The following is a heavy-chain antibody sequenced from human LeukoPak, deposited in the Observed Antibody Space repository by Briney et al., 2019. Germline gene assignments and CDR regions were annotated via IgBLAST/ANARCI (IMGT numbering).Heavy chain of an antibody. J-gene: IGHJ4*02. CDR1: GYTFTNYY. Sequence: ASVKVSCKASGYTFTNYYMHWVRQAPGQGLEWMGIINPSGGSTSYAQTFQGRVTMTRDTSTNTVYMELSSLRSEDTAVYYCARIGRIGFDCWGQGTLVTVSS. CDR3: ARIGRIGFDC. D-gene: IGHD3-16*01. V-gene: IGHV1-46*01. CDR2: INPSGGST.